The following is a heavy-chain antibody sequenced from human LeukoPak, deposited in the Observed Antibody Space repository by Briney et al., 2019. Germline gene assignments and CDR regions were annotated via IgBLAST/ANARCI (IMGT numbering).Heavy chain of an antibody. V-gene: IGHV1-18*01. Sequence: ASVKVSCKASGYTFTSYGISWVRQAPGQGLEWMGWISAYNGSTNYAQKLQGRVTMTTDTSTSTAYMELRSLRSDDTAVYYCARGVRAVAASDAFDIWGQGTMVTVSS. CDR3: ARGVRAVAASDAFDI. CDR2: ISAYNGST. J-gene: IGHJ3*02. D-gene: IGHD6-19*01. CDR1: GYTFTSYG.